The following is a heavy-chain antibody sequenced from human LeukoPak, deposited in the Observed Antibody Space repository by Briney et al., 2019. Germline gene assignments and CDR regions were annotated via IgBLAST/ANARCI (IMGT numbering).Heavy chain of an antibody. CDR2: IYHSGST. Sequence: SETLSLTCAVSGGSISSSSWWSWVRQPPGKGLEWIGEIYHSGSTNYNPSLRGRVTISVDKSKNQFSLKLSSVTAADTAVYYCARRWLVSWYFDLWGRGTLVTVSS. V-gene: IGHV4-4*02. CDR1: GGSISSSSW. CDR3: ARRWLVSWYFDL. D-gene: IGHD6-19*01. J-gene: IGHJ2*01.